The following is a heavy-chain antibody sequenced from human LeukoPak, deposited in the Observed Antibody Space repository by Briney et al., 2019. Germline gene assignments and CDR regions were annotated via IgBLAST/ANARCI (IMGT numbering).Heavy chain of an antibody. CDR1: ADSLSRGGHY. CDR3: ARGGNRFGGFYFDY. CDR2: IHHSGSS. D-gene: IGHD1-14*01. Sequence: SETLSLTCTVSADSLSRGGHYWAWIRQLPGKSLESIGFIHHSGSSRHNPSLKDRVAISVDASRKQFALRLSSVTAADTAIYYCARGGNRFGGFYFDYRGQGIQVIVSS. V-gene: IGHV4-31*03. J-gene: IGHJ4*02.